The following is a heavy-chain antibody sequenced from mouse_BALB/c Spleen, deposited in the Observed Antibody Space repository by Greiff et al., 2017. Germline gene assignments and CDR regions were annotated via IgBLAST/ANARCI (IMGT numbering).Heavy chain of an antibody. J-gene: IGHJ4*01. Sequence: EVKLQESGPGLVKPSQSLSLTCTVTGYSITSDYAWNWIRQFPGNKLEWMGYISYSGSTSHNPSLKSRISITRDTSKNQFFLQLNSVTTEDTATYYCARYRLLRRAMDYWGQGTSVTVSS. CDR1: GYSITSDYA. V-gene: IGHV3-2*02. D-gene: IGHD1-1*01. CDR2: ISYSGST. CDR3: ARYRLLRRAMDY.